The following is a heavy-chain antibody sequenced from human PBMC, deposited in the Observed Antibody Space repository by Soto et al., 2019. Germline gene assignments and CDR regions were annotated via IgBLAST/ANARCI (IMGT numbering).Heavy chain of an antibody. CDR2: IYSGGST. D-gene: IGHD6-6*01. Sequence: GSLRLSCAASGFTVSSNYMSWVRQAPGQGLESVSVIYSGGSTYYADSVKCRFTISTDNSKNTLYLQMNSLRAEHPAVYYCASGSSSSYSMDVWGQETTVTVSS. J-gene: IGHJ6*02. V-gene: IGHV3-53*01. CDR1: GFTVSSNY. CDR3: ASGSSSSYSMDV.